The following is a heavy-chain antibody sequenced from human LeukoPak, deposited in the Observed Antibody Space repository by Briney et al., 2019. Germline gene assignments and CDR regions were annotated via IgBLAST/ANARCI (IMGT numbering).Heavy chain of an antibody. CDR3: ARGRALLKPRGGGYFDL. D-gene: IGHD3-16*01. CDR1: GGSIRSSSYY. V-gene: IGHV4-39*07. CDR2: MDYSESS. J-gene: IGHJ2*01. Sequence: SETLSLTCTVSGGSIRSSSYYRAWIRQPPGKGLEWIGSMDYSESSDYNPSLKSRLTISADTSKNQFSLKLSSVTAADTAVYYCARGRALLKPRGGGYFDLWGRGILVTVSS.